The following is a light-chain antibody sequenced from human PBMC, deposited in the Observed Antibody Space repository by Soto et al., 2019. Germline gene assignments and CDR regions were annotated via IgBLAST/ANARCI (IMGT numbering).Light chain of an antibody. J-gene: IGLJ1*01. CDR3: SSYAGSSNV. V-gene: IGLV2-8*01. CDR2: EVN. Sequence: QSVLTQPRSVSGSPGQSVSISCTGTSSDVGGYNYVSWYQQHPGKAPKLMIYEVNKRPSGVPDRFSGSKSGNTASLTVSGLQAEDEVDYYCSSYAGSSNVFGTGTKVTVL. CDR1: SSDVGGYNY.